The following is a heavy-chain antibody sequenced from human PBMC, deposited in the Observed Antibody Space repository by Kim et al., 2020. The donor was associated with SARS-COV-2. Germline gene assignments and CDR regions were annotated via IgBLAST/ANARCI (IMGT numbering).Heavy chain of an antibody. CDR1: GYTFTSYY. CDR2: INPSGGST. Sequence: ASVKVSCKASGYTFTSYYMHWVRQAPGQGLEWMGIINPSGGSTSYAQKFQGRVTMTRDTSTSTVYMELSSLRSEDTAVYYCARGLQAYYDFWSGFDYWGQGTLVTVSS. D-gene: IGHD3-3*01. J-gene: IGHJ4*02. CDR3: ARGLQAYYDFWSGFDY. V-gene: IGHV1-46*01.